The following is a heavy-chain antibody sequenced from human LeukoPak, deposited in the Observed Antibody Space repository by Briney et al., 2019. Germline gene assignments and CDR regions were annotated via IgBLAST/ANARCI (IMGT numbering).Heavy chain of an antibody. V-gene: IGHV3-23*01. CDR1: GFTFSTYS. D-gene: IGHD5-12*01. Sequence: GGSLRLSCAASGFTFSTYSMNWVRQAPGKGLEWVSAISGSGGSTYYADSVKGRFTISRDNSKNTLYLQMNSLRAEDTAVYYCAKDPYDGIPFDYWGQGTLVTVSS. J-gene: IGHJ4*02. CDR2: ISGSGGST. CDR3: AKDPYDGIPFDY.